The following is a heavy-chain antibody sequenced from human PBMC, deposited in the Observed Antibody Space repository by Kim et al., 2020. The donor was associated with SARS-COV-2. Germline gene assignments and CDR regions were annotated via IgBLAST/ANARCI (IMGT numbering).Heavy chain of an antibody. Sequence: GGSLRLSCAASGFTFSSYGMHWVRQAPGKGLEWVAVISYDGSNKYYADSVKGRFTISRDNSKNTLYLQMNSLRAEDTAVYYCAKESRIEARPANFDYWG. D-gene: IGHD6-6*01. CDR2: ISYDGSNK. V-gene: IGHV3-30*18. CDR3: AKESRIEARPANFDY. CDR1: GFTFSSYG. J-gene: IGHJ4*01.